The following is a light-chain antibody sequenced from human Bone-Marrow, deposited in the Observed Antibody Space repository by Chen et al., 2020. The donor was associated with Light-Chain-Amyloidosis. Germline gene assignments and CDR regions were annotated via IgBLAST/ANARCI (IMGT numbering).Light chain of an antibody. CDR2: RDT. J-gene: IGLJ2*01. Sequence: SYELPQPPSVSVSPGQTARITCSGDDLPTKYAYWYQQKPGQAPVLVIQRDTERPSGISERFSGSSSGTTATLTSRGVQAEDEADYHCQSADSSGTYEVIFGGGTKLTVL. V-gene: IGLV3-25*03. CDR1: DLPTKY. CDR3: QSADSSGTYEVI.